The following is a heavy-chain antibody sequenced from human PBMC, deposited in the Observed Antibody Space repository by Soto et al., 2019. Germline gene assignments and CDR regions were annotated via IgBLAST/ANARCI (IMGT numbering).Heavy chain of an antibody. V-gene: IGHV3-30*18. CDR1: GFSFSSYG. D-gene: IGHD1-7*01. Sequence: QVQLVESGGGVVQPGRSLRLSCAASGFSFSSYGMHWVRQAPGQGLAWVAMISYDGTDEYYADSVKGRFTISRDNSKNAVYLQMTIMRAEETAVFYCAKQESHWNYHFDYWGQGTLVTVSS. CDR2: ISYDGTDE. CDR3: AKQESHWNYHFDY. J-gene: IGHJ4*02.